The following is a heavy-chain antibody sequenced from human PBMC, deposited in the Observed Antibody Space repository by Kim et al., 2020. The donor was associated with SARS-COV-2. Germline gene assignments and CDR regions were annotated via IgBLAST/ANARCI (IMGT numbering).Heavy chain of an antibody. V-gene: IGHV4-4*07. CDR2: IYTSGST. Sequence: SETLSLTCTVSGGSISSYYWSWIRQPAGKGLEWIGRIYTSGSTNYNPSLKSRVTMSVDTSKNQFSLKLSSVTAADTAVYYCARDRCSSTSCYSPGYYGSGRYPTHYGMDVWGQGTTVTVSS. CDR1: GGSISSYY. CDR3: ARDRCSSTSCYSPGYYGSGRYPTHYGMDV. J-gene: IGHJ6*02. D-gene: IGHD2-2*02.